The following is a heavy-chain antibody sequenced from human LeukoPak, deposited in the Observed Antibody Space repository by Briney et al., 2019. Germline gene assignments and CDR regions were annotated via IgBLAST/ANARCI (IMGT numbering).Heavy chain of an antibody. CDR2: ISYDGRNQ. CDR1: GFSFTTYG. V-gene: IGHV3-30*18. J-gene: IGHJ4*02. CDR3: VKDRTINGRSSPFDS. Sequence: GTSLRLSCAASGFSFTTYGVHWVRQAPLKGLEWVAAISYDGRNQNYVDSVKGRFTIFRDNSQNTLYLQMNSLRAEDTALYYCVKDRTINGRSSPFDSWGQGTLVTVSS. D-gene: IGHD1-26*01.